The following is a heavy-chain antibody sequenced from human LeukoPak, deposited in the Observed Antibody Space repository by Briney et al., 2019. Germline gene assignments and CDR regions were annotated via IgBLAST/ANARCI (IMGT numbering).Heavy chain of an antibody. CDR3: AKGGGYEAQYYYYYLDV. Sequence: PGGSLRLSCAGSGYTFSSYHMHWLRQAPGKGLEWVALISYDGSKKYYADSLQGRVTISRDNSKNTLYLQMKSLGAEDTAVYYCAKGGGYEAQYYYYYLDVWGKGTTVTISS. V-gene: IGHV3-30*18. CDR1: GYTFSSYH. J-gene: IGHJ6*03. CDR2: ISYDGSKK. D-gene: IGHD5-12*01.